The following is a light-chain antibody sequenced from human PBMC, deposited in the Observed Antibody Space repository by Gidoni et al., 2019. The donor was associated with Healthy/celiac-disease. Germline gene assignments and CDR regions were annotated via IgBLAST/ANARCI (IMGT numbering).Light chain of an antibody. J-gene: IGLJ1*01. Sequence: YELPQPPSVSVPPGQAATITCPGDKLGDKYACWYQQKPGQSPVLVIYQDSKRPSGIPERFSGSNSGNTATLTISGTQAMDEADYYCQAWDSSTPYVFGTGTKVTVL. CDR1: KLGDKY. V-gene: IGLV3-1*01. CDR3: QAWDSSTPYV. CDR2: QDS.